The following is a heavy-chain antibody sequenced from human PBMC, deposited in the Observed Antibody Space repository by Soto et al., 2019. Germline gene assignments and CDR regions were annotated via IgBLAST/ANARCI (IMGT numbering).Heavy chain of an antibody. CDR3: ARDTGDGTFDF. CDR1: GYTSSSYA. D-gene: IGHD7-27*01. J-gene: IGHJ4*02. Sequence: ASVKVSCKASGYTSSSYAMHWVRQAPGQRLEWMGWINAGYGNTKSSQKFQDRVTISRDTSASTAYMELTSLRSEDTAVYYCARDTGDGTFDFWGQGTLVTVSS. CDR2: INAGYGNT. V-gene: IGHV1-3*01.